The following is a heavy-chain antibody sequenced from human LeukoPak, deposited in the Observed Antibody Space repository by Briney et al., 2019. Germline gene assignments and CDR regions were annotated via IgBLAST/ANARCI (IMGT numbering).Heavy chain of an antibody. V-gene: IGHV4-59*01. D-gene: IGHD6-6*01. CDR1: GGSISNYY. CDR3: ARLSRGSSAGFDY. J-gene: IGHJ4*02. Sequence: SETLSLTCAVSGGSISNYYWNWIRQPPGKGLEWIGYIYYSGSSNYNPSLKSRVTISVDTSKNQFSLKVNSVTAADTAVYFCARLSRGSSAGFDYWGQGILVTVSS. CDR2: IYYSGSS.